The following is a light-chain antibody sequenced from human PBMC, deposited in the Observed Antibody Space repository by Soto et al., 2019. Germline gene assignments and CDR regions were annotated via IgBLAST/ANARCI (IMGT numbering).Light chain of an antibody. J-gene: IGKJ3*01. Sequence: DIQMTQSPYSLSAAVGDRVTIACRASQNINTYSNWYQQKPGKAPKLLIFDAASLQSGVPSRFSGGGSRTDFTLTITSLQPEDFATYYCQQTSSAPFTFGPGTKVDIK. CDR3: QQTSSAPFT. CDR1: QNINTY. CDR2: DAA. V-gene: IGKV1-39*01.